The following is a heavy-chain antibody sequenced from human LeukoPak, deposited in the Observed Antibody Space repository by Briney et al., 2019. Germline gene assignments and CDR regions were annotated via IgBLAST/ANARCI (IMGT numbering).Heavy chain of an antibody. J-gene: IGHJ6*02. CDR1: GFTFSSYG. D-gene: IGHD4-11*01. Sequence: GGSLRLSCAASGFTFSSYGMLWVRHAPGEGREWVAVISYDGSNKYYADSVKGRFNISRDNSKNTLYLQMNSLRAEDTAVYYCAKDRDYSNGYYYYCYGMDVWGQGTTVTVSS. CDR2: ISYDGSNK. V-gene: IGHV3-30*18. CDR3: AKDRDYSNGYYYYCYGMDV.